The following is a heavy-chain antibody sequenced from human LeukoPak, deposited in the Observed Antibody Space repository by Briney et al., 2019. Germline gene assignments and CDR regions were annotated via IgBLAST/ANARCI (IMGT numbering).Heavy chain of an antibody. J-gene: IGHJ4*02. Sequence: GGSLRLSCAASGLNVSTNYMSWVRQAPGKGLQWVSVLYTGGGTYYADSVKGRFTISRDNSKNTLYLQMNSLRAEDTAVYYCARDGYGSGWYIPYYFDYWGQGTLVTVSS. CDR3: ARDGYGSGWYIPYYFDY. CDR2: LYTGGGT. V-gene: IGHV3-66*01. D-gene: IGHD6-19*01. CDR1: GLNVSTNY.